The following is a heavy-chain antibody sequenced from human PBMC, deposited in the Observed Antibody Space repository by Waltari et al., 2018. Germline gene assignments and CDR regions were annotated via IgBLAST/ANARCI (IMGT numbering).Heavy chain of an antibody. D-gene: IGHD2-15*01. Sequence: QVQLQQWGAGLLKPSETLSLTCAVYGGSFSGYYWSWIRQPPGKGLAWIGEIHHSGSTNYNPSLKSRVTISVDTSKNQFSLKLSSVTAADTAVYYCARGKDRLGYCSGGSCAGRNHYYYYYYMDVWGKGTTVTVSS. CDR1: GGSFSGYY. J-gene: IGHJ6*03. CDR3: ARGKDRLGYCSGGSCAGRNHYYYYYYMDV. V-gene: IGHV4-34*01. CDR2: IHHSGST.